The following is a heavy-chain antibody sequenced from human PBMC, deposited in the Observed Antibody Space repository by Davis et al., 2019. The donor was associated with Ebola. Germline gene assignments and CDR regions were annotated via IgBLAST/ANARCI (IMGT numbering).Heavy chain of an antibody. V-gene: IGHV5-51*01. CDR3: ARQWRSYRESDY. D-gene: IGHD3-16*02. Sequence: GGSLRLSCKGSGYSFTSYWNGWVRQLPGKGLEWMGIIYPGDSDTRYSPSFQGQVTISADKSISTAYLQWSSLKASDTAMYYCARQWRSYRESDYWGQGTLVTVSS. CDR2: IYPGDSDT. J-gene: IGHJ4*02. CDR1: GYSFTSYW.